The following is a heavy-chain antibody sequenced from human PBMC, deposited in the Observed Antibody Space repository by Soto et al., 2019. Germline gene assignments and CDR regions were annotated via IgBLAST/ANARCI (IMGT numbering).Heavy chain of an antibody. Sequence: GGSLRLSCAASGFTFSNAWMNWVRQAPGKGLEWVGRIKSKTDGGTTDYAAPVKGRFTISRDDSKNTLYLQMNSLKTEDTAVYYCTTEPYSGYDGVSYYGMDVWGQGTTVTVSS. J-gene: IGHJ6*02. V-gene: IGHV3-15*07. CDR1: GFTFSNAW. CDR3: TTEPYSGYDGVSYYGMDV. CDR2: IKSKTDGGTT. D-gene: IGHD5-12*01.